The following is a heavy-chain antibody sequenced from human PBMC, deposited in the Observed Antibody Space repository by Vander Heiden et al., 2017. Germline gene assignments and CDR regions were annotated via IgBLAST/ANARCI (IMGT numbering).Heavy chain of an antibody. CDR3: AREVAAAGISYGLDV. CDR2: ISTSGSMI. D-gene: IGHD6-13*01. J-gene: IGHJ6*02. CDR1: GFPFSSYE. V-gene: IGHV3-48*03. Sequence: EVQLVESGGGLVEPGGSLRLSCAASGFPFSSYEMNWVRQAPGKGLEWVSYISTSGSMIHYTDSVKGRFINSRDNAKNSLYLQMNSLRAEDTAVYYCAREVAAAGISYGLDVWGQGTTVTVSS.